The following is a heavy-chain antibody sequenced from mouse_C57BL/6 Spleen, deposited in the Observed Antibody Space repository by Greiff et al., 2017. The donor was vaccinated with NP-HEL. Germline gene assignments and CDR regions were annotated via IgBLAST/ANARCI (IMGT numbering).Heavy chain of an antibody. J-gene: IGHJ1*03. CDR3: ASITSEVATDWYFDV. V-gene: IGHV1-82*01. CDR2: IYPGDGYT. CDR1: GYAFSSSW. Sequence: VQLQQSGPELVKPGASVKISCKASGYAFSSSWMNWVKQRPGKGLEWIGRIYPGDGYTNYNGKFKGKATMTADKSSSTAYMQLSSLTSEDSAVYFCASITSEVATDWYFDVWGTGTTVTVSS. D-gene: IGHD1-1*01.